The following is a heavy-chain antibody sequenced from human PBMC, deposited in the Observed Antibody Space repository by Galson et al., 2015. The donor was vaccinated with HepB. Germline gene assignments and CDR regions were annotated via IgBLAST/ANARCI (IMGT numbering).Heavy chain of an antibody. CDR2: ISSNSDYI. J-gene: IGHJ5*02. CDR3: AREWGKAVAGTWWLDP. CDR1: RFTFSNYN. Sequence: LRLSCAASRFTFSNYNMNWVRQPPGKGLEWVASISSNSDYIYYSDSVKGRFTISRDNAKNSLYLQMNGVRAEDTAIYYCAREWGKAVAGTWWLDPWGQGTLVTVSS. D-gene: IGHD6-19*01. V-gene: IGHV3-21*01.